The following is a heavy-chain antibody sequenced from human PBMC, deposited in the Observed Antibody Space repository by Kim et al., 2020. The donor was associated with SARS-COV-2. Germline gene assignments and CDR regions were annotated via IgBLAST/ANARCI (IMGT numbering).Heavy chain of an antibody. CDR2: IYYSGST. V-gene: IGHV4-39*01. J-gene: IGHJ5*02. CDR1: GGSISSSSYY. D-gene: IGHD3-3*01. Sequence: SETLSLTCTVSGGSISSSSYYWGWIRQPPGKGLEWIGSIYYSGSTYYNPSLKSRLTISVDTSKNQFSLNLSSVTAADTAVYYCARRALTHITIFGVITKGWFDPWSQGTLVSIS. CDR3: ARRALTHITIFGVITKGWFDP.